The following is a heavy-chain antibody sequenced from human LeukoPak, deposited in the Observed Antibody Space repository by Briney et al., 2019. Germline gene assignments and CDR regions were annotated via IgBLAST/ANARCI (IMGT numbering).Heavy chain of an antibody. CDR1: GGSISSYY. CDR2: IYYSGST. D-gene: IGHD3-22*01. J-gene: IGHJ3*02. V-gene: IGHV4-59*01. Sequence: SETLSLTCTVSGGSISSYYWSWIRQPPGKGLEWIGYIYYSGSTNYNPSLKSRVAISVDTSKNQFSLKLSSVTAADTAVYYCAGRVPYYYDSSGYAFDIWGQGTMVTVSS. CDR3: AGRVPYYYDSSGYAFDI.